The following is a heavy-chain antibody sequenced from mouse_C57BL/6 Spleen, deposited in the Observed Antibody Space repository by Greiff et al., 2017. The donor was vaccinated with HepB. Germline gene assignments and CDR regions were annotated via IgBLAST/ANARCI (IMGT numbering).Heavy chain of an antibody. D-gene: IGHD6-1*01. Sequence: QVQLQQSGAELVKPGASVKLSCKASGYTFTSYWMQWVKQRPGQGLEWIGEIDPSDSYTNYNQKFKGKATLTVDTSSSTAYMQLSSLTSEDSAVYYCARGELAISWFAYWGQGTLVTVSA. J-gene: IGHJ3*01. CDR2: IDPSDSYT. CDR1: GYTFTSYW. V-gene: IGHV1-50*01. CDR3: ARGELAISWFAY.